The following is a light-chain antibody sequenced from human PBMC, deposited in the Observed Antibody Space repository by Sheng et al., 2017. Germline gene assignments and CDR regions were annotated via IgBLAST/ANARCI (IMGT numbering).Light chain of an antibody. Sequence: EIVMTQSPATLSVSPGERVTFSCRASRSVGRNLASYQQKPARLPGSSSMMFPPGPLVSQPGSLAVGWDRVHLTISSLQSEDSAVYYCQQYNSWTFGQGTKVEIE. CDR2: MFP. J-gene: IGKJ1*01. V-gene: IGKV3-15*01. CDR3: QQYNSWT. CDR1: RSVGRN.